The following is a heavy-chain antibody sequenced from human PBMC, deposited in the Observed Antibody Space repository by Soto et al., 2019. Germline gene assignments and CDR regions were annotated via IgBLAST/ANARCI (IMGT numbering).Heavy chain of an antibody. CDR2: IDPSDSYT. Sequence: RGESLKISCKGSGYSFTSYWISWVRQMPGKGLEWMGRIDPSDSYTNYSPSFQGHVTISADKSISTAYLQWSSLKASDTAMYYCARIRRDCSGGSCYHYFDYWGQGTLVTVSS. CDR1: GYSFTSYW. CDR3: ARIRRDCSGGSCYHYFDY. D-gene: IGHD2-15*01. V-gene: IGHV5-10-1*01. J-gene: IGHJ4*02.